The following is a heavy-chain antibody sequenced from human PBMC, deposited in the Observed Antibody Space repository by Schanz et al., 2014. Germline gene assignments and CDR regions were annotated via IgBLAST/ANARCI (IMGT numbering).Heavy chain of an antibody. CDR1: GFTFSDYY. Sequence: VHLVESGGGLVKPGGSLRLSCAASGFTFSDYYMTWIRQAPGKGLEWVSVIYSGGSTYYADSVKGRFTISRDNSKNTLYLQMNSLRAEDTAVYYCARDPNSVNEIDYWGQGTLVTVSS. CDR3: ARDPNSVNEIDY. V-gene: IGHV3-66*01. D-gene: IGHD5-12*01. J-gene: IGHJ4*02. CDR2: IYSGGST.